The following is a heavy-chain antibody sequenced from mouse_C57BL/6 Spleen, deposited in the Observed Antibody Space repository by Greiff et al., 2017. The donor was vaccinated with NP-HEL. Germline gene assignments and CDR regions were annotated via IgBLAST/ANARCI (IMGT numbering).Heavy chain of an antibody. D-gene: IGHD1-1*01. CDR2: IDPSDSET. V-gene: IGHV1-52*01. CDR3: AREEYYGSSRNYFDY. Sequence: QVQLQQSGAELVRPGSSVKLSCKASGYTFTSYWMHWVKQRPIQGLEWIGNIDPSDSETHYNQKFKDKATLTVDKSSSTAYMQLSSLTSEDSAVYYCAREEYYGSSRNYFDYWGQGTTLTVSS. J-gene: IGHJ2*01. CDR1: GYTFTSYW.